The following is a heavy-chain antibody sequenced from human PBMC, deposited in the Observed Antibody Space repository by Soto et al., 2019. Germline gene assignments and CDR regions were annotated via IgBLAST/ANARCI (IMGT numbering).Heavy chain of an antibody. CDR2: IYYSGST. V-gene: IGHV4-31*03. J-gene: IGHJ4*02. D-gene: IGHD2-2*01. CDR3: ARARYYCSGTSCYYFDY. Sequence: SETLSLTCTVSGGSISSGGYYWRWLRQDPGQGLEWIGYIYYSGSTYYNPSLKSRVTISVDMSKNQFSLQLSSVTAADTAVYYCARARYYCSGTSCYYFDYWGQGTLVTVS. CDR1: GGSISSGGYY.